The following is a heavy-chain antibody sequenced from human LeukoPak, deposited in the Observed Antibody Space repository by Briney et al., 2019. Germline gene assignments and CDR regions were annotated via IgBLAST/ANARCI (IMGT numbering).Heavy chain of an antibody. J-gene: IGHJ4*02. V-gene: IGHV3-48*01. Sequence: GGSLRLSCAASGFTFSSYSMNWVRQAPGKGLEWVSYINSSSSTIYYADSVKGRFTISRDNAKNSLYLQMNSLRAEDTALYYCARGAGNDYVWGSYRWGSTFDYWGQGTLVTVSS. CDR2: INSSSSTI. CDR3: ARGAGNDYVWGSYRWGSTFDY. CDR1: GFTFSSYS. D-gene: IGHD3-16*02.